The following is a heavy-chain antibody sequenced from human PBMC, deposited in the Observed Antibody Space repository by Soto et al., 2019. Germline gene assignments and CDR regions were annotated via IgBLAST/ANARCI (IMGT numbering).Heavy chain of an antibody. V-gene: IGHV1-3*01. CDR2: INAGNGNT. D-gene: IGHD6-19*01. CDR1: GYTFTSYA. CDR3: ARAVAGTRGYYFDY. J-gene: IGHJ4*02. Sequence: EASVKVSCKASGYTFTSYAMHWVRQAPGQRLEWMGWINAGNGNTKYSQKFQGRVTITRDTSASTAYMELSSLRSEDTAVYYCARAVAGTRGYYFDYWGQGTLVTVSS.